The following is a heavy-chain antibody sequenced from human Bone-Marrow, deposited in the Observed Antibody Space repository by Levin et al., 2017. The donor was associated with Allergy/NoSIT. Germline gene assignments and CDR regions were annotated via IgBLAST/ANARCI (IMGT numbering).Heavy chain of an antibody. J-gene: IGHJ4*02. CDR2: IKQDGSEK. Sequence: GGSLILSCAASGFTFSSYWMTCVRQAPGKGLEWVANIKQDGSEKYYVDSVKGRFTISRDNAKNSLYLQMNSLRAEDTAVYYCARGFDSDSSGYFPPEFDYWGQGTLVTVSS. V-gene: IGHV3-7*01. CDR3: ARGFDSDSSGYFPPEFDY. D-gene: IGHD3-22*01. CDR1: GFTFSSYW.